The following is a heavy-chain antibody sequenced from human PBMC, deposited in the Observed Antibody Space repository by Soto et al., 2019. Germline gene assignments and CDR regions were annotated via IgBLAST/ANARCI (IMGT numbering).Heavy chain of an antibody. J-gene: IGHJ4*02. D-gene: IGHD6-19*01. CDR2: IYHSGSA. CDR1: GDSISSNVW. Sequence: QVQLQESGPGLVRPSGTLSLTCAVSGDSISSNVWWSWVRQPPGKGLEWIGEIYHSGSANFNPSPTSRVSMCVDTCTNQFSLRMNTVTAADTAMYYCARDAAVPGETDRFDYWGQGTLVSVSS. CDR3: ARDAAVPGETDRFDY. V-gene: IGHV4-4*02.